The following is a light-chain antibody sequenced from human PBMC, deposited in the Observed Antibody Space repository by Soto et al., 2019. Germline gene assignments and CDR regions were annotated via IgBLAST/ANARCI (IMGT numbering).Light chain of an antibody. CDR2: GAS. Sequence: EVVLTQSPVTLSLSPGERATLSCRASQSFSSNLAWYQQKPGQAPRLLIYGASTRATGIPARFSGSGSGTEFTLTISSLQSEDFAVYYCQQYNNWPPVTFGHGTKVDIK. J-gene: IGKJ1*01. CDR1: QSFSSN. CDR3: QQYNNWPPVT. V-gene: IGKV3-15*01.